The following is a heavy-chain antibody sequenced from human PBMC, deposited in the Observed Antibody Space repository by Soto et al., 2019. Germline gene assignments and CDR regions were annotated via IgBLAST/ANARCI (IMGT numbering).Heavy chain of an antibody. D-gene: IGHD1-26*01. V-gene: IGHV1-69*13. CDR2: IIPIFGTA. CDR1: GVTFSSYA. CDR3: ARGAPVGVFGYYGMDV. Sequence: VKVSCKASGVTFSSYAISWVRQAPGQGLEWMGGIIPIFGTANYAQKFQGRVTITADESTSTAYMELSSLRSEDTAVYYCARGAPVGVFGYYGMDVWGQGTTVTVSS. J-gene: IGHJ6*02.